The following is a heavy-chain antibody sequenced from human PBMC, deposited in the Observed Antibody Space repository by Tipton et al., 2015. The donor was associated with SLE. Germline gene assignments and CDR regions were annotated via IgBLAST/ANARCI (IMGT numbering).Heavy chain of an antibody. J-gene: IGHJ4*02. CDR2: ISSSGSTI. CDR3: ARDLQYYDILTGPIVGY. V-gene: IGHV3-11*01. Sequence: GSLRLSCAASGFTFSDYYMSWIRQAPGKGLEWVSYISSSGSTIYYADSVKGRFTISRDNAKNSLYLQMNSLRAEDTAVYYCARDLQYYDILTGPIVGYWGQGPLVTVSS. CDR1: GFTFSDYY. D-gene: IGHD3-9*01.